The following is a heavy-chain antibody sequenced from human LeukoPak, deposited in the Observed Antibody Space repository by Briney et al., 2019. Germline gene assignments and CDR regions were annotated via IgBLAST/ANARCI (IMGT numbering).Heavy chain of an antibody. D-gene: IGHD3-16*01. V-gene: IGHV3-48*04. Sequence: GGSLRLSCEVSGFPFTLYNMNWVRQAPGKGLEWLSYISSSTNTIYYADSVKGRFTISRDNAKNSLYLQMNGLGAEDTAVYYCARELNGYGYYFFDFWGPGTLVTVSS. CDR2: ISSSTNTI. CDR1: GFPFTLYN. J-gene: IGHJ4*02. CDR3: ARELNGYGYYFFDF.